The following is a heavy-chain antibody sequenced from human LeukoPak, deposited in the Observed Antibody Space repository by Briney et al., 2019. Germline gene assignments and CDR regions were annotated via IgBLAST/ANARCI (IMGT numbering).Heavy chain of an antibody. CDR2: IVPDTGGA. J-gene: IGHJ4*02. CDR1: GYTFTNYY. D-gene: IGHD2-15*01. Sequence: GASVTVSCKTSGYTFTNYYVHWVRQAPGQGLEWMGYIVPDTGGADYDQRFQGRVTMTRDKSISTVYMELSSLTSDDTAVYYCSTEDKYCSGANCGKYWGQGTLVTVSS. CDR3: STEDKYCSGANCGKY. V-gene: IGHV1-2*02.